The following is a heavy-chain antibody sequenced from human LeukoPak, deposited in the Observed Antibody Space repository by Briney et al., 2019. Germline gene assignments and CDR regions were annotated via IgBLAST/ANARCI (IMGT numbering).Heavy chain of an antibody. D-gene: IGHD2-2*01. CDR3: ARGTSLVVPPAIPHCYFDY. CDR1: GGSFSGYY. J-gene: IGHJ4*02. CDR2: IYHSGST. V-gene: IGHV4-34*01. Sequence: SETLSLTCAVYGGSFSGYYWSWIRQPPGKGLEWIGEIYHSGSTNYIPSLKSRVTLSVDTSKNQFSLKLSSVTAADTAVYYCARGTSLVVPPAIPHCYFDYWGQGTLVTVSS.